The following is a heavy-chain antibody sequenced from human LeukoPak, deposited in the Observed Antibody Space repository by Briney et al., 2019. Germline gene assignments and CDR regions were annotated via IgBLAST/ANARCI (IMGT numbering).Heavy chain of an antibody. CDR1: GVTFRSFV. J-gene: IGHJ4*02. CDR2: IMSLFGKA. V-gene: IGHV1-69*13. D-gene: IGHD3-9*01. Sequence: GASVTDSCTASGVTFRSFVFSWLRQVPGQGPEWMGGIMSLFGKAHYAPKFQDRVTFTADESTSTVYMEVRSLRSEDTAVYYCERESKTGTWPSDYWGQGTLVTVSS. CDR3: ERESKTGTWPSDY.